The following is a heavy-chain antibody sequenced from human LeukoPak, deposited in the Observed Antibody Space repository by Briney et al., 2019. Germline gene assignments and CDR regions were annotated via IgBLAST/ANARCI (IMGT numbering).Heavy chain of an antibody. CDR2: INPKSGGT. CDR3: AREGTSTMIARAFDI. CDR1: GYTFTGYY. Sequence: ASVKVSCKASGYTFTGYYMHWVRQAPGQGLEWMGWINPKSGGTNYVQKFQGRVTMTRDTSISTAYMELSRLRSDDTAVYYCAREGTSTMIARAFDIWGQGTMVTVSS. V-gene: IGHV1-2*02. J-gene: IGHJ3*02. D-gene: IGHD3-22*01.